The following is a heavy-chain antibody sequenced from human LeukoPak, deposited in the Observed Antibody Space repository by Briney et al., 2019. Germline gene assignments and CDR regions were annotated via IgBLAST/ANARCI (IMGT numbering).Heavy chain of an antibody. D-gene: IGHD7-27*01. V-gene: IGHV3-23*01. J-gene: IGHJ4*02. CDR1: GFTISSYA. Sequence: GGSLRLSCEASGFTISSYAMHWVRQAPGKRLERVSAITASGVSTYYADSVKGRFSLSRDNSKNALYLQMNSLRAEDTAVYFCARISQQGTDYLGQGTLVTVSS. CDR2: ITASGVST. CDR3: ARISQQGTDY.